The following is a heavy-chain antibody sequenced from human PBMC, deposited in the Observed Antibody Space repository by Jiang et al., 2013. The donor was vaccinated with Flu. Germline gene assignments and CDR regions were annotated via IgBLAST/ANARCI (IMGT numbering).Heavy chain of an antibody. J-gene: IGHJ3*02. CDR2: IYYSGTT. D-gene: IGHD2-2*01. CDR3: ARTSSGAFDI. Sequence: GSGLVKPSETLSLTCTVSGGSISSSDSYWGWIRQPPGKGLEWIGTIYYSGTTFYNPSLKSRVTISVDTSKNQFSLKLSSVTAADRAVYYCARTSSGAFDIWGQGTMVTVSS. V-gene: IGHV4-39*01. CDR1: GGSISSSDSY.